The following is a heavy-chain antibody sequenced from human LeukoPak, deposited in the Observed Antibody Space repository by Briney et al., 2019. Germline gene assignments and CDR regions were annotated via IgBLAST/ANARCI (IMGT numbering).Heavy chain of an antibody. V-gene: IGHV4-4*07. CDR3: ARDRSSGPYNWFDP. J-gene: IGHJ5*02. D-gene: IGHD6-19*01. CDR2: IYTSGST. CDR1: GGSISSYY. Sequence: SETLSLTCTVSGGSISSYYWSWIRQPAGKGLEWIGRIYTSGSTNYNPSLKSRVTISVDTSKNQFSLKLSSVTAADTAVYYCARDRSSGPYNWFDPWGQGTLVTVSS.